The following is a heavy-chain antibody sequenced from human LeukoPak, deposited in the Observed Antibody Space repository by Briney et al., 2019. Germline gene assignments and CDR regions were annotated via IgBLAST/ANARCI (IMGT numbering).Heavy chain of an antibody. CDR3: ARPYSSSWYLWFDP. Sequence: GGSLRLSCAASGFTFSSYAMHWVRQAPGKGLEWVAVISYDGSNKYYADSVKGRFTISRDNSKNTLYLQMNSLRAEDTAVYYCARPYSSSWYLWFDPWGQGTLVTVSS. V-gene: IGHV3-30-3*01. CDR1: GFTFSSYA. J-gene: IGHJ5*02. CDR2: ISYDGSNK. D-gene: IGHD6-13*01.